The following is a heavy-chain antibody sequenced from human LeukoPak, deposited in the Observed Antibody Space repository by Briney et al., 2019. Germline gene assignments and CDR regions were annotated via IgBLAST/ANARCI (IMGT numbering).Heavy chain of an antibody. CDR3: ARVGQNSGYDDD. CDR2: INPNSSGT. D-gene: IGHD5-12*01. CDR1: GYSFTNYG. J-gene: IGHJ4*02. Sequence: ASVKVSCKTSGYSFTNYGITWVRQAPGQGLEWMGWINPNSSGTNYAQKFQGRVTMTRDTSISTAYMELSRLRSDDTAVYYCARVGQNSGYDDDWGQGTLVTVSS. V-gene: IGHV1-2*02.